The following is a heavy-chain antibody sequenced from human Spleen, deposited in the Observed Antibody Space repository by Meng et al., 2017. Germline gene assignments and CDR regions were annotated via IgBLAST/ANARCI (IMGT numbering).Heavy chain of an antibody. CDR3: AREEYYYDSSGYPHTNFDY. V-gene: IGHV3-30*04. D-gene: IGHD3-22*01. J-gene: IGHJ4*02. CDR2: ISYDGSNK. Sequence: GESLKISCAASGFTFSSYAMHWIRQAPGKGLEWVAVISYDGSNKYYADSVKGRFTISRDNSKNTLYLQMNSLRAEDTAVYYCAREEYYYDSSGYPHTNFDYWGQGTLVTVSS. CDR1: GFTFSSYA.